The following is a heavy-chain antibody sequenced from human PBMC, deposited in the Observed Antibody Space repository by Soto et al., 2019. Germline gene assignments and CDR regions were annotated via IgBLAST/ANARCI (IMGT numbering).Heavy chain of an antibody. J-gene: IGHJ4*02. D-gene: IGHD6-19*01. CDR2: IYYSGST. Sequence: SETLSLTCTVSGGSISSSSYYWGWIRQPPGKGLEWIGSIYYSGSTYYNPSLKSRVTISVDTSKNQFSLKLSSVTAADTAVYYCARRQGSGWLYYFDYWGQGTLVTVSS. CDR1: GGSISSSSYY. CDR3: ARRQGSGWLYYFDY. V-gene: IGHV4-39*01.